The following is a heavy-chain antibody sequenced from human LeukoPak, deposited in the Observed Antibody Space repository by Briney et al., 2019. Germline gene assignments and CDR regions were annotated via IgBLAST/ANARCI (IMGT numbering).Heavy chain of an antibody. J-gene: IGHJ4*02. V-gene: IGHV3-23*01. CDR1: GFTFSTYT. D-gene: IGHD4-17*01. CDR2: IGGGI. Sequence: GGSLRLSCAASGFTFSTYTMYWVRQPPGKGLEWVSIIGGGIHYADSVKGRFTISRDNSKNTLYLQMNSLRAEDTAVYYCAKGAPTPMTTVTQYYFDYWGQGTLVTVSS. CDR3: AKGAPTPMTTVTQYYFDY.